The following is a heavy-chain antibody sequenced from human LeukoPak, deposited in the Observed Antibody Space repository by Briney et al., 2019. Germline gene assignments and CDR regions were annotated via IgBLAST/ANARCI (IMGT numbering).Heavy chain of an antibody. Sequence: GGSLRISCAASGLSFSSYWMSWVRQAPGKGLEWVANIKEDGSEKYYVDSVKGRFTISRDNAKNSLYLQMNSLRAEDTAVYYCARDGMTGLYVYWGQGTLVTVSS. J-gene: IGHJ4*02. D-gene: IGHD3-9*01. V-gene: IGHV3-7*03. CDR1: GLSFSSYW. CDR3: ARDGMTGLYVY. CDR2: IKEDGSEK.